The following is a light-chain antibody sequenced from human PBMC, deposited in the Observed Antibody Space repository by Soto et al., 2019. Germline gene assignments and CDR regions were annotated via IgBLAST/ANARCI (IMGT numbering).Light chain of an antibody. CDR2: KAF. CDR1: QNINYW. Sequence: DIQMTQSPSTLSASVGDRVTITCRASQNINYWLAWYQQKPGKAPKLLIYKAFSLETGVPSRFSGSGSGTEFTLTISSLLPDDFATYYCQQLNGYSVAFGQGTRVE. CDR3: QQLNGYSVA. V-gene: IGKV1-5*03. J-gene: IGKJ1*01.